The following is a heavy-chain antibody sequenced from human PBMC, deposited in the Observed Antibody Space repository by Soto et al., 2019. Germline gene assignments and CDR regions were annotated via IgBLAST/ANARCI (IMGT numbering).Heavy chain of an antibody. CDR1: GGSVRDYY. Sequence: SETLSLTCAVSGGSVRDYYWGWIRQSPGKGLEWIGYIYYTGTTKYNPSLKSRVTISVDSSKNQFSLKLDSVTAADTAVYYCARLGGYYQAFDSWGQGTLVTVS. CDR2: IYYTGTT. V-gene: IGHV4-59*08. CDR3: ARLGGYYQAFDS. D-gene: IGHD3-22*01. J-gene: IGHJ4*02.